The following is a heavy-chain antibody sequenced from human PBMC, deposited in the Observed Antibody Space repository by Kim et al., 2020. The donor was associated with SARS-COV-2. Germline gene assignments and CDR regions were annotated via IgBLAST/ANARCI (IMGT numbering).Heavy chain of an antibody. V-gene: IGHV4-59*01. J-gene: IGHJ6*02. CDR3: ARDRGYSYGYTFGYYYGMAV. Sequence: SETLSLTCTVSGGSISSYYWSWIRQPPGQGLEWIGYIYYSGSTNYNPSLKSRVTISVDTSKNQFSLKLSSVTAADTAVYYCARDRGYSYGYTFGYYYGMAVWGPGTTVTVSS. CDR2: IYYSGST. CDR1: GGSISSYY. D-gene: IGHD5-18*01.